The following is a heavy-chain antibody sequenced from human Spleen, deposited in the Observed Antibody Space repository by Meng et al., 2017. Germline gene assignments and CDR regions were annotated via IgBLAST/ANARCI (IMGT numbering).Heavy chain of an antibody. V-gene: IGHV3-33*01. CDR2: IWYDGSNK. CDR3: ARSLYSSGWYQFNFDY. J-gene: IGHJ4*02. D-gene: IGHD6-19*01. Sequence: GGSLRLSCAASGFTFSSYGMHWVRQAPGKGLEWVAVIWYDGSNKYYADSVKGRFTISRDNSKNTLYLQMNSLRAEDTAVYYCARSLYSSGWYQFNFDYWGQGTLVTVSS. CDR1: GFTFSSYG.